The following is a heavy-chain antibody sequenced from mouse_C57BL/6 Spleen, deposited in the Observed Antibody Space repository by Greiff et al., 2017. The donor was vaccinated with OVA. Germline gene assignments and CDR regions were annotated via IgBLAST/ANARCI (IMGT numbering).Heavy chain of an antibody. CDR2: ISYSGST. Sequence: EVQLVESGPGMVKPSQSLSLTCTVTGYSITSGYDWHWIRHSPGNKLEWMGYISYSGSTNYNPSLKSRISITHDTSKNHFFLKLNSVTTEDTATYYCAREGDYSNSWFAYWGQGTLVTVSA. V-gene: IGHV3-1*01. J-gene: IGHJ3*01. D-gene: IGHD2-5*01. CDR3: AREGDYSNSWFAY. CDR1: GYSITSGYD.